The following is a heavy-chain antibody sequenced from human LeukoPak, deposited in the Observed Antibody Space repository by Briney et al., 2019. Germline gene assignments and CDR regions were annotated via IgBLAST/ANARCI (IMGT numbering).Heavy chain of an antibody. J-gene: IGHJ4*02. V-gene: IGHV4-38-2*02. Sequence: SETLSLTCTVSGYSISSGYFWGWIRQPPGKGLEWIGRIVTSGSTNYNPSLKSRVTMSVDTSKSQFSLKLSSVIAADTAVYYCARGKGYSSGWYFDYWGQGTLVTVSS. CDR1: GYSISSGYF. CDR3: ARGKGYSSGWYFDY. D-gene: IGHD6-19*01. CDR2: IVTSGST.